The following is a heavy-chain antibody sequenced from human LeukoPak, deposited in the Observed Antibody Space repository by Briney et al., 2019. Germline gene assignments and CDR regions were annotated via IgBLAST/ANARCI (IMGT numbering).Heavy chain of an antibody. CDR3: ARLLWFGELTFDY. V-gene: IGHV1-2*02. Sequence: ASVKVSCKASGYTFTCYYMHWVRQAPGQGLEWMGWINPNSGGTNYAQKFQGRVTMTRDTSISTAYMELSRLRSDDTAMYYCARLLWFGELTFDYWGQGTLVTVSS. CDR2: INPNSGGT. D-gene: IGHD3-10*01. J-gene: IGHJ4*02. CDR1: GYTFTCYY.